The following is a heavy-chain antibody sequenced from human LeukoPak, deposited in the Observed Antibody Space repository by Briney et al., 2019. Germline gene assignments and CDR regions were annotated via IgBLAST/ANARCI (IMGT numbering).Heavy chain of an antibody. CDR1: GASISGYF. J-gene: IGHJ5*02. CDR2: IYHSGST. D-gene: IGHD6-6*01. V-gene: IGHV4-30-2*01. Sequence: PSETLSLTCTVSGASISGYFWSWIRQPPGKGLEWIGYIYHSGSTYYNPSLKSRVTISVDRSKNQFSLKLSSVTAADTAVYYCARGSIAARPEGWFDPWGQGTLVTVSS. CDR3: ARGSIAARPEGWFDP.